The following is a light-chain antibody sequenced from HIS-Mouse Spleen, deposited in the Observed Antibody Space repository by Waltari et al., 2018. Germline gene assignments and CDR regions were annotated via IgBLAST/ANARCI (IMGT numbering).Light chain of an antibody. Sequence: QSALTQPASVSGSPGQSITLSCTGPSSDVGGSNYVSWNQQHPGKAPKLMIYDVSNRPSGVSNRFSGSKSGNTASLTISGLQAEDEADYYCSSYTSSSTEVFGGGTKLTVL. CDR3: SSYTSSSTEV. CDR1: SSDVGGSNY. J-gene: IGLJ2*01. CDR2: DVS. V-gene: IGLV2-14*03.